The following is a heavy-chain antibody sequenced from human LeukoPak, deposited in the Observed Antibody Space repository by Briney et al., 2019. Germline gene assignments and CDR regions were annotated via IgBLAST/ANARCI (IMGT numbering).Heavy chain of an antibody. V-gene: IGHV4-30-4*08. CDR2: IYYSGST. Sequence: PSETLSLTCTVSGGSISSSSYYWSWIRQPPGKGLEWIGYIYYSGSTYYNPSLKSRVTISVDTSKNQFSLKLSSVTAADTAVYYCAREVRFLEWSTPYYYMDVWGKGTTVTVSS. J-gene: IGHJ6*03. D-gene: IGHD3-3*01. CDR1: GGSISSSSYY. CDR3: AREVRFLEWSTPYYYMDV.